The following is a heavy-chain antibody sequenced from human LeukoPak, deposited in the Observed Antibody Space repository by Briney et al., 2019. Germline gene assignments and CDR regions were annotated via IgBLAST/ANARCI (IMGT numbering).Heavy chain of an antibody. V-gene: IGHV3-11*04. Sequence: GGSLRPSCAASGFTFSDYYMSWIRQAPGKGLEWVSYISSSGSTIYYADSVKGRFTISRDNAKNSLYLQMNSLRAEDTAVYYCAKLWRPYGDYDIDYWGQGTLVTVSS. CDR3: AKLWRPYGDYDIDY. D-gene: IGHD4-17*01. CDR2: ISSSGSTI. J-gene: IGHJ4*02. CDR1: GFTFSDYY.